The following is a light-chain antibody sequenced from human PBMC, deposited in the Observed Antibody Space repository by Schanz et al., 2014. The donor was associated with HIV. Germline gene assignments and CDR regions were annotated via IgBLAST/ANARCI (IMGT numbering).Light chain of an antibody. CDR1: SSNIGAGYD. V-gene: IGLV1-40*01. CDR2: GNS. Sequence: QSVLTQPPSVSGAPGQRVTISCTGSSSNIGAGYDVHWYQQLPGTAPKLLIYGNSNRPSGVPDRVSGSESGTSASLAISGLQSEDEADYYCATWVDSLNGWVFGGGTKLTVL. J-gene: IGLJ3*02. CDR3: ATWVDSLNGWV.